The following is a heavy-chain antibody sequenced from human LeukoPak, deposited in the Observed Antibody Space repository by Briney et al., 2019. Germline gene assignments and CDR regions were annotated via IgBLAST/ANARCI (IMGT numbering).Heavy chain of an antibody. Sequence: GGSLRLSCAASGFTFSSHWMSWVRQAPGKGLEWVANIKQAGSEKYYVASVKGRFTISRDNAENSLYLQMNSLRAEDTAVYYCARARGFFDYWGQGTLVTVTS. CDR3: ARARGFFDY. J-gene: IGHJ4*02. CDR2: IKQAGSEK. V-gene: IGHV3-7*01. D-gene: IGHD3-10*01. CDR1: GFTFSSHW.